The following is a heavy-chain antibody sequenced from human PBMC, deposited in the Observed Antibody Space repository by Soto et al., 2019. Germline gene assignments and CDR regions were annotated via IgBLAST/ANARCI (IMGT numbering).Heavy chain of an antibody. Sequence: QLQMQESGPGLVKPSETLSLTCTVSDGSISVSAYYWGWIRQPPGKGLEWIGSISYSGGTSYKPSLASRVTMSLDTSKHQFSLKLRSMTAADTAVYYCERESGWGYYSHWGQGTLVTVSS. CDR1: DGSISVSAYY. CDR3: ERESGWGYYSH. J-gene: IGHJ4*02. CDR2: ISYSGGT. V-gene: IGHV4-39*02. D-gene: IGHD2-15*01.